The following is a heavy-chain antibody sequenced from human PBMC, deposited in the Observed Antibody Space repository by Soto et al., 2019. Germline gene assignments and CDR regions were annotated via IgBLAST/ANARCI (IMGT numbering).Heavy chain of an antibody. V-gene: IGHV4-59*08. D-gene: IGHD3-22*01. CDR3: ARLPSPYYYDSSGHRGADY. CDR1: GGSISSYY. Sequence: QVQLQESGPGLVKPSETLSLTCTVSGGSISSYYWSWIRQPPGKGLEWIGYIYYSGSTNYNPPLTRRVTITVAASKHQSARKRIAVTPADAAAYYCARLPSPYYYDSSGHRGADYWGQGTLVTVSS. CDR2: IYYSGST. J-gene: IGHJ4*02.